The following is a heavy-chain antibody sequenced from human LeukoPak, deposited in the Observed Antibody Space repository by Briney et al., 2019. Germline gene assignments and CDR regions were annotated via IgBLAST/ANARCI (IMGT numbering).Heavy chain of an antibody. J-gene: IGHJ4*02. CDR3: ATERRRYYDSSGYSAGFDY. CDR2: VDPEDGET. D-gene: IGHD3-22*01. Sequence: GASVKSSCKVSGYTFTDYYMHWVQQAPGKGLEWMGLVDPEDGETIYAEKFQGRVTITADTSTDTAYMELSGLRSEDTAVYYCATERRRYYDSSGYSAGFDYWGQRTLVTVSS. CDR1: GYTFTDYY. V-gene: IGHV1-69-2*01.